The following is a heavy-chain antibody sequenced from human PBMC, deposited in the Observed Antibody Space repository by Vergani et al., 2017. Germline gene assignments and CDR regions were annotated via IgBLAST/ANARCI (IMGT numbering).Heavy chain of an antibody. J-gene: IGHJ4*02. V-gene: IGHV4-59*10. CDR3: ARDAGGYDDY. D-gene: IGHD5-12*01. Sequence: QVQLQQWGAGLLKPSETLSLTCAVYGGSFSGYYWSWIRQPPGKGLEWIGRIYTSGSTNYNPSLKSRVTMSVDTSKNQFSLKLSSVTAADTAVYYCARDAGGYDDYWGQGTLVTVSS. CDR1: GGSFSGYY. CDR2: IYTSGST.